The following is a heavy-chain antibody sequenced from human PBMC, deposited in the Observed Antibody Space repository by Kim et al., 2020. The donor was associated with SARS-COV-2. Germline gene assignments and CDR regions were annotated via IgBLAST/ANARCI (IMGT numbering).Heavy chain of an antibody. V-gene: IGHV3-21*01. D-gene: IGHD1-26*01. CDR2: SAI. J-gene: IGHJ4*02. CDR3: ASGSYLWDY. Sequence: SAIYYADSVKGRFTISRDNAKNSLYLQMNSLRAEDTAVYYCASGSYLWDYWGQGTLVTVSS.